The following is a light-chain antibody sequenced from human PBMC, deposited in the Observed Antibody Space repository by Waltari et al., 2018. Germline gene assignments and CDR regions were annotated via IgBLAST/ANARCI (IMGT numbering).Light chain of an antibody. CDR1: NIGSKS. CDR3: QLWDSSRDQPHVL. Sequence: SYVLTQPPSVSVAPGQTATIPCEGNNIGSKSVPWYQQKPGQAPVLVISDDNDRPSGIPERVSGSNSGNTATLTISSVEVGDEAAYYCQLWDSSRDQPHVLFGGGTKLTVL. J-gene: IGLJ2*01. V-gene: IGLV3-21*02. CDR2: DDN.